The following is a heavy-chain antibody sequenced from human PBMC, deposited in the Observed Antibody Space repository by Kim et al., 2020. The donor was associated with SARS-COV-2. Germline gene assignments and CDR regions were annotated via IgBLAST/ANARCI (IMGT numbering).Heavy chain of an antibody. Sequence: SETLSLTCTVSGGSISSSSYYWGWIRQPPGKGLEWIGSIYYSGSTYYNPSLKSRVTISVDTSKNQFSLKLSSVTAADTAVYYCASPSSTSILYYFDYWGQGTLVTVSS. CDR2: IYYSGST. V-gene: IGHV4-39*01. J-gene: IGHJ4*02. CDR3: ASPSSTSILYYFDY. D-gene: IGHD2-2*01. CDR1: GGSISSSSYY.